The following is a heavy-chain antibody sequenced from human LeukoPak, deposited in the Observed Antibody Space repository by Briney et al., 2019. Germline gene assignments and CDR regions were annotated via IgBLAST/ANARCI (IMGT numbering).Heavy chain of an antibody. CDR2: INHSGST. CDR3: ARRYSSSQGRYFQH. V-gene: IGHV4-34*01. J-gene: IGHJ1*01. D-gene: IGHD6-13*01. CDR1: GGSFSGYY. Sequence: SETLSLTCAVYGGSFSGYYWSWIRQPPGKGLEWIGEINHSGSTNYNPSLKSRGTISADTSKNQFSLKLSPVTAADTAVYYCARRYSSSQGRYFQHWGQGTLVTVSS.